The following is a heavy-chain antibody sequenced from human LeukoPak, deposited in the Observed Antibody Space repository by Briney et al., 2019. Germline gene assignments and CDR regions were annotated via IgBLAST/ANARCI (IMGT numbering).Heavy chain of an antibody. CDR1: GGSFSGYY. CDR3: ASGQHVFDY. Sequence: SETLSLTCAVYGGSFSGYYWSWIRRPPGKGLEWIGEINHSGSTNYNPSLKSRVTISVDTSKNQFSLKLSSVTAADTAVYYCASGQHVFDYWGQGTLVTVSS. J-gene: IGHJ4*02. CDR2: INHSGST. V-gene: IGHV4-34*01. D-gene: IGHD6-13*01.